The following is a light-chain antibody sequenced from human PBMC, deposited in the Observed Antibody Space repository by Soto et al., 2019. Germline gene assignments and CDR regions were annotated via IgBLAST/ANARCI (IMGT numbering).Light chain of an antibody. CDR2: YDS. CDR1: NIGSKS. Sequence: SYELTQPPIVSVAPGKTARITCGGNNIGSKSVHWYQQKPGQAPVLVIYYDSDRPSGIPERFSGSNSGNTATLTISRVEAGDEADYYCQVWDSSSDHVVFGGGTKLTVL. V-gene: IGLV3-21*04. J-gene: IGLJ2*01. CDR3: QVWDSSSDHVV.